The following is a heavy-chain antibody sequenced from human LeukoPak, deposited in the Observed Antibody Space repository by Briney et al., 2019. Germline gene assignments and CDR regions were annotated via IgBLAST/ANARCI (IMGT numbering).Heavy chain of an antibody. Sequence: GGSLRLSCAASGFTFSSYSMNWVRQAPGKGLEWVAVISYDESHKYYADSVKGRFTTSRDNAKNSLDLQMNSLKVEDTAVYYCATPAAGPGAEYSLYWGQGTLIIVSS. D-gene: IGHD6-13*01. CDR2: ISYDESHK. J-gene: IGHJ1*01. CDR1: GFTFSSYS. V-gene: IGHV3-30*03. CDR3: ATPAAGPGAEYSLY.